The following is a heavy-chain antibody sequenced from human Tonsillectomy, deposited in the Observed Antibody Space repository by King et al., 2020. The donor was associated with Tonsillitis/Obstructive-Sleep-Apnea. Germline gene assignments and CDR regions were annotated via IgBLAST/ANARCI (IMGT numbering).Heavy chain of an antibody. CDR2: IGTAGDT. Sequence: QLVQSGGGLVQPGGSLRLSCAASGFTFSSYDMHWVRQATGKGLEWVSAIGTAGDTYYPGSVKGRFTISRENAKNSLYLQMNSLRAGDTAVYYCARGANMVQGVTNRYYYYYYYMDVWGKGTTVTVSS. V-gene: IGHV3-13*04. CDR1: GFTFSSYD. J-gene: IGHJ6*03. CDR3: ARGANMVQGVTNRYYYYYYYMDV. D-gene: IGHD3-10*01.